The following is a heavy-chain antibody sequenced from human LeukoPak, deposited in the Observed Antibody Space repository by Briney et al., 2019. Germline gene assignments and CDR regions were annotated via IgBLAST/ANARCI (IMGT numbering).Heavy chain of an antibody. D-gene: IGHD3-16*02. CDR1: GYTLTNYA. J-gene: IGHJ4*02. Sequence: ASVKVSCKASGYTLTNYAMNWVRQAPGQGLEWMGWIHPSTGNPTYAQAFTGRFVFSLDTSVSTTYLQISSLKTEDTAVYYCARAYQRLGQLSLPNYWGQGTLVTVSS. CDR3: ARAYQRLGQLSLPNY. CDR2: IHPSTGNP. V-gene: IGHV7-4-1*02.